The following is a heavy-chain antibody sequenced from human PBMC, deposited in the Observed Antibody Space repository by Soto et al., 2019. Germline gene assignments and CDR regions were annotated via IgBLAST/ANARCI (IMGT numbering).Heavy chain of an antibody. CDR3: ARDTTRAMLRIYYGMDV. CDR1: GFTFSSYG. V-gene: IGHV3-33*01. Sequence: QVQLVESGGDVVQPGRSLRLSCAASGFTFSSYGMHWVRQAPGKGLEWVAVIWYDGSNKYYADSVKGRFTISRDNSKNTLYLQMNSLRAEDTAVYYCARDTTRAMLRIYYGMDVWGQGTTVTVSS. D-gene: IGHD3-10*01. J-gene: IGHJ6*02. CDR2: IWYDGSNK.